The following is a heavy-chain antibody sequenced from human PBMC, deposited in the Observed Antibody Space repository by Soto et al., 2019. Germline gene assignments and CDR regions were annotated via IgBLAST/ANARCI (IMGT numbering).Heavy chain of an antibody. V-gene: IGHV3-23*01. D-gene: IGHD2-2*01. J-gene: IGHJ4*01. CDR2: ISGSGGST. CDR1: GFTFSSYA. CDR3: AKGEYGISTSSTHHNNYRGFDF. Sequence: GGSLRLSCAASGFTFSSYAMTWVRQAPGKGLEWVSAISGSGGSTYYADSVKGRFTISRDNSKNTLDLQMNSLRAEDTAVYYCAKGEYGISTSSTHHNNYRGFDFWGQGTMVTVSS.